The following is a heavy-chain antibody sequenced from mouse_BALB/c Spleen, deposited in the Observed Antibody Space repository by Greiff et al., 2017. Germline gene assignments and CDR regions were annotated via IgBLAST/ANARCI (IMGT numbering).Heavy chain of an antibody. D-gene: IGHD4-1*01. Sequence: EVQLKESGPELVKPGASVKISCKASGYTFTDYNMHWVKQSHGKSLEWIGYIYPYNGGTGYNQKFKSKATLTVDNYSSTAYMELRSLTSEDSAVYYCARWDLYYFDYWGQGTTLTVSA. V-gene: IGHV1S29*02. J-gene: IGHJ2*01. CDR2: IYPYNGGT. CDR1: GYTFTDYN. CDR3: ARWDLYYFDY.